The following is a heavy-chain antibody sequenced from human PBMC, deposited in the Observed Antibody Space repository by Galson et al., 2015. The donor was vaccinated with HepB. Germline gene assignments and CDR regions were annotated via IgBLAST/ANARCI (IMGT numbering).Heavy chain of an antibody. V-gene: IGHV4-59*01. D-gene: IGHD4-17*01. CDR3: ALGYGEDGMDV. CDR1: GGSISSYY. J-gene: IGHJ6*02. Sequence: SETLSLTCTVSGGSISSYYWSWIRQPPGKGLEWIGYIYYSGSTNYNPSLKSRVTISVDTSKNQFSLKLSSVTAADTAVYYCALGYGEDGMDVWGQGTTVTVSS. CDR2: IYYSGST.